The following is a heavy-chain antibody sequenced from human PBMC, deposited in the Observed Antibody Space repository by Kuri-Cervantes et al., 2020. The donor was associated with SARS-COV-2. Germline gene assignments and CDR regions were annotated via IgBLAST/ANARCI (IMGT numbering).Heavy chain of an antibody. Sequence: GGSLRLSCAASGFNFSRTDMHWVRQAPGKGLEWVAVISHDGKNKKCIAPGKGRFTISRDNSQNTPYLHMKSLRSEDTAMYYCAKDRVGVQDFWGQGTLVTVSS. CDR3: AKDRVGVQDF. V-gene: IGHV3-30*18. CDR2: ISHDGKNK. D-gene: IGHD2-21*01. J-gene: IGHJ4*02. CDR1: GFNFSRTD.